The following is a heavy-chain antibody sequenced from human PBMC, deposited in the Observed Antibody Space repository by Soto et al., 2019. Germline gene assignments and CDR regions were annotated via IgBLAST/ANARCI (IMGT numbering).Heavy chain of an antibody. CDR1: DGSISSGGYS. CDR2: IYHSGST. J-gene: IGHJ5*02. CDR3: ARVPGP. Sequence: SETLSLTCAVSDGSISSGGYSWSWIRQPPGKGLEWIGYIYHSGSTYYNPSLKSRVTISVDRSKNQFSLKLSSVTAADTAVYYCARVPGPWGQGTLVTVSS. V-gene: IGHV4-30-2*01.